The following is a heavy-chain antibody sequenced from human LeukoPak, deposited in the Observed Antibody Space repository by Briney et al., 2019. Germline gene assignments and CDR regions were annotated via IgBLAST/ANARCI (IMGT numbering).Heavy chain of an antibody. J-gene: IGHJ4*02. V-gene: IGHV1-18*01. D-gene: IGHD2-8*01. CDR3: AREPEYCTNGVCSSLDY. CDR1: GGTFSSYA. CDR2: ISAYNGNT. Sequence: GASVKVSCKASGGTFSSYAISWVRQAPGQGLEWMGWISAYNGNTNYAQKLQGRVTMTTDTSTSTAYMELRSLRSDDTAVYYCAREPEYCTNGVCSSLDYWGQGTLVTVSS.